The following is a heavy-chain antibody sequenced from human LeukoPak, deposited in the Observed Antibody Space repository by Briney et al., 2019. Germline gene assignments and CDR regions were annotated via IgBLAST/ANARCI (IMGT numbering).Heavy chain of an antibody. CDR3: VRDGMGTAPYDL. CDR1: GFTMSNYW. D-gene: IGHD2-8*02. V-gene: IGHV3-74*01. J-gene: IGHJ4*01. CDR2: INPGDGSTT. Sequence: GSLRLSCAGSGFTMSNYWMNWVRQAPGVGLVWVSHINPGDGSTTGYADSVKGRFTVSRDNAKNTLYLQMTSLKDGDTAVYYCVRDGMGTAPYDLWGQGTLVTVSS.